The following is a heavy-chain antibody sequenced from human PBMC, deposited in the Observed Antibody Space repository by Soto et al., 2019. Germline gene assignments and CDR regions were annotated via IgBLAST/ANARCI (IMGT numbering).Heavy chain of an antibody. CDR3: ARDLSVKYSSSSAYYYGMDV. J-gene: IGHJ6*02. D-gene: IGHD6-6*01. CDR2: INPSGGST. V-gene: IGHV1-46*01. Sequence: GASVKVSCKASGYTFTSYYMHWVRQAPGQGLEWVGIINPSGGSTSYAQKFQGRVTMTRDTSTSTVYMELSSLRSEDTAVYYCARDLSVKYSSSSAYYYGMDVWGQGTTVTVSS. CDR1: GYTFTSYY.